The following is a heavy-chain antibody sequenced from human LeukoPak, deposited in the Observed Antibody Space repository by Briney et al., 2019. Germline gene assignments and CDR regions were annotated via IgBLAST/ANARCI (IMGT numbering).Heavy chain of an antibody. CDR2: INPNSGGT. Sequence: WASVKVSCKASGYSFTGYSIHWVRQAPGQGLEWMGLINPNSGGTNYAQKFQGRVTITRDTSISTAYMELSSLRSDDTAVYYCARTFYDSSGYYWFDPWGQGTLVTVSS. CDR3: ARTFYDSSGYYWFDP. J-gene: IGHJ5*02. V-gene: IGHV1-2*02. D-gene: IGHD3-22*01. CDR1: GYSFTGYS.